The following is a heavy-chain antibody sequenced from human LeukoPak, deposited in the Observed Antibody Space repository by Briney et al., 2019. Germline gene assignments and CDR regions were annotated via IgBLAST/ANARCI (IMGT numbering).Heavy chain of an antibody. CDR3: ARGRGMATIGSNYFDY. D-gene: IGHD5-24*01. Sequence: SETLSLTCAVYGGSFSGYYWSWIRQPPGKGLEWIGEINHSGSTNYNPSLKSRVTISVDRSKNQFSLKLSSVTAADTAVYYCARGRGMATIGSNYFDYWGQGTLVTVSS. J-gene: IGHJ4*02. V-gene: IGHV4-34*01. CDR2: INHSGST. CDR1: GGSFSGYY.